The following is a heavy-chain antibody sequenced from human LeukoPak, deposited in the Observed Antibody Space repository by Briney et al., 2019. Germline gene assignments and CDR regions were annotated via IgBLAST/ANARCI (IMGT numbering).Heavy chain of an antibody. V-gene: IGHV3-23*01. CDR3: AKDSRLGASVYFDS. J-gene: IGHJ4*02. Sequence: GGSLKLSCEASGFTFSRYAMSWVRQSPRRGLEWVSGISGNGGTTYYLDSVKGRFTISRDNSKNTLYLQMNSLRAEDAAIYYCAKDSRLGASVYFDSWGQGTLVTVSS. CDR1: GFTFSRYA. CDR2: ISGNGGTT. D-gene: IGHD3-10*01.